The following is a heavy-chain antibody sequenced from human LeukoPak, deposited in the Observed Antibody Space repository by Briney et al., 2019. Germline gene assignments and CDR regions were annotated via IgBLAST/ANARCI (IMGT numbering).Heavy chain of an antibody. CDR3: AKDRGVYGSGSSSYYFDY. V-gene: IGHV3-23*01. CDR2: ISGSGGST. CDR1: GFTFSSYA. J-gene: IGHJ4*02. D-gene: IGHD3-10*01. Sequence: GGSLRLSCAASGFTFSSYAMSWVRQAPGKGLEWVSAISGSGGSTYYADSVKGRFTISRDNSKNTLYLQMNSLRAEDAAVYYCAKDRGVYGSGSSSYYFDYWGQGTLVTVSS.